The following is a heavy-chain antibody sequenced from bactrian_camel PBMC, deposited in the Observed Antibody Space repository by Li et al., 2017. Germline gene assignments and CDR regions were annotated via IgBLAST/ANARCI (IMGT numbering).Heavy chain of an antibody. CDR2: IDSDGST. CDR3: AANGGTWCYLYLRRSAEYSY. V-gene: IGHV3S53*01. J-gene: IGHJ4*01. CDR1: GYSSSSIC. D-gene: IGHD6*01. Sequence: HVQLVESGGGSVQAGGSLRLSCVASGYSSSSICMGWFRQAPGKEREGVVAIDSDGSTSSMEGRSTISKDNAKNTLYLQMNSLKPEDSAMYYCAANGGTWCYLYLRRSAEYSYWGQGTQVTVS.